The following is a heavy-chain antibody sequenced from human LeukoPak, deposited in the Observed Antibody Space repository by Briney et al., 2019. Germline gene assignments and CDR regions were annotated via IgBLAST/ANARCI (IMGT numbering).Heavy chain of an antibody. Sequence: PSETLSLTCTVSGGSISSYYWTWIRQPAGKRLEWLGRITVSGSTTYNPSLKSRVTMSVDTSKNQFSLKLCSVTAADTAVYYCARGFLGYCSSTSCPFDIWGQGTMVTVSS. CDR2: ITVSGST. V-gene: IGHV4-4*07. D-gene: IGHD2-2*01. J-gene: IGHJ3*02. CDR1: GGSISSYY. CDR3: ARGFLGYCSSTSCPFDI.